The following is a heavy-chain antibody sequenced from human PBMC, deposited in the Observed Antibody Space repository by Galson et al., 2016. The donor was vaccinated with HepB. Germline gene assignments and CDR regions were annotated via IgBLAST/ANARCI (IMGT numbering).Heavy chain of an antibody. D-gene: IGHD6-13*01. CDR2: IYSGGST. J-gene: IGHJ4*02. Sequence: SLRLSCAASGVSVSDNYMSWVRQAPGKGLEWVSVIYSGGSTSYADSVKGRFTISRDNSKNTLYLQMNSLSAEDTAVYYCARNPGASTWGWGQGTLVTVAS. CDR3: ARNPGASTWG. CDR1: GVSVSDNY. V-gene: IGHV3-66*01.